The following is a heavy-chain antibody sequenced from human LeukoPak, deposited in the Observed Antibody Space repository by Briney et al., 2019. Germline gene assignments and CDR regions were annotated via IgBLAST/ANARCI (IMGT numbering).Heavy chain of an antibody. CDR3: ARGNRGDY. Sequence: PGGSLRLSCAASGFTFSSNNMNWVRQAAGKGLEWVSYIGSSGSTIYYADSVKGRFTISRDNAKNSLYLQMNSLRDEDTAVYYCARGNRGDYWGQGTLVTVSS. V-gene: IGHV3-48*02. J-gene: IGHJ4*02. CDR1: GFTFSSNN. D-gene: IGHD2/OR15-2a*01. CDR2: IGSSGSTI.